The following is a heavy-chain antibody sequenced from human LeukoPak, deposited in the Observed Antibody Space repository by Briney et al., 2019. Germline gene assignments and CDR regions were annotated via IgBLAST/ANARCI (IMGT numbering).Heavy chain of an antibody. CDR2: INPNSGGT. V-gene: IGHV1-2*06. J-gene: IGHJ6*03. CDR1: GYTFTGYY. CDR3: ARGIRLRGSTGRYYYYMDV. Sequence: GASVKVSCKASGYTFTGYYMHWVRQAPGQGLEWMGRINPNSGGTNYAQKFQGRVTMTRNTSISTAYMELSSLRSEDTAVYYCARGIRLRGSTGRYYYYMDVWGKGTTVTVSS. D-gene: IGHD5-12*01.